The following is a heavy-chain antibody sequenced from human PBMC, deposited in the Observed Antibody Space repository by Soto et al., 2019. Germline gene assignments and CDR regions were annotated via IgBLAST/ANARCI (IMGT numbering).Heavy chain of an antibody. D-gene: IGHD4-17*01. V-gene: IGHV3-48*01. Sequence: GSLRLSCAASGFTFSSYSMNWVRQAPGKGLEWVSYISSGSVTIYYADSVKGRFTISRDNAKNSLYLQMHSLRGEDTAVYYCARDYRVTTTDYYYYGMDAWGQGTTVTVSS. CDR2: ISSGSVTI. CDR1: GFTFSSYS. J-gene: IGHJ6*02. CDR3: ARDYRVTTTDYYYYGMDA.